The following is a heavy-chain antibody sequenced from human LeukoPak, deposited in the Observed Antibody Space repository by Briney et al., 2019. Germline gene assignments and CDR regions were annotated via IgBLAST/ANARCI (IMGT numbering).Heavy chain of an antibody. D-gene: IGHD2-15*01. CDR1: GFTFSSYW. CDR2: IKQDGSEK. CDR3: ARGYCSGGSCYGYFDY. J-gene: IGHJ4*02. Sequence: PGGSLRLSCAASGFTFSSYWMSWVRQAPGKGLEWVANIKQDGSEKYYADSVKGRFTISRDNSKNTLYMQMNSLRAEDTAVYYCARGYCSGGSCYGYFDYWGQGTLVTVSS. V-gene: IGHV3-7*01.